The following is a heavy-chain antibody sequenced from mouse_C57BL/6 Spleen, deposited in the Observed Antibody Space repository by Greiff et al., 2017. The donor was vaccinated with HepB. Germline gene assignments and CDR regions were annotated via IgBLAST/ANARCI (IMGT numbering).Heavy chain of an antibody. CDR2: IYPGDGDT. D-gene: IGHD1-1*01. J-gene: IGHJ2*01. CDR3: ARPNYYYGSSSYFDY. CDR1: GYAFSSSW. Sequence: VKLQQSGPELVKPGASVKISCKASGYAFSSSWMNWVKQRPGKGLEWIGRIYPGDGDTNYNGKFKGKATLTADKSSSTAYMQLSSLTSEDSAVYFCARPNYYYGSSSYFDYWGQGTTLTVSS. V-gene: IGHV1-82*01.